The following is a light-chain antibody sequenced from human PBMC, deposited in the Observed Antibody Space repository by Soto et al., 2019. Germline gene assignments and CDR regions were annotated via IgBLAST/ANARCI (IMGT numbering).Light chain of an antibody. Sequence: EIVMTQSPATLSVSPGEGATLSCRASQSVSSNLAWYQQKHGQAPRLLIFGASTRATGIPARFSGSGSGTEFTLTISSLQSEDFAVYYCQQYNNWPPWTFGQGTKVEIK. CDR1: QSVSSN. J-gene: IGKJ1*01. CDR2: GAS. V-gene: IGKV3-15*01. CDR3: QQYNNWPPWT.